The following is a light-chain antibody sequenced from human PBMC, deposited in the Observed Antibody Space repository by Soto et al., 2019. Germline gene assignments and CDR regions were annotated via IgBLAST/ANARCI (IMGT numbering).Light chain of an antibody. CDR2: AAS. CDR1: ESVSTN. V-gene: IGKV3-20*01. Sequence: EIEMTQSPATLSLAPGERVTLSCRASESVSTNLAWYQQKAGQAPRLLIYAASTRATGIPDRFSGSGSGTDFTLTISRLEPEDFAVYYCQQYGSSGTFGKGNKLDIK. J-gene: IGKJ1*01. CDR3: QQYGSSGT.